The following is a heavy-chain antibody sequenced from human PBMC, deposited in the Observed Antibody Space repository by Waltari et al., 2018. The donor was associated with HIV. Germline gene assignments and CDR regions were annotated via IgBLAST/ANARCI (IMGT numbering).Heavy chain of an antibody. CDR2: ALYTRRPDLFTGQF. CDR3: VRHAAEFRPDFGWILAGVFEP. J-gene: IGHJ1*01. D-gene: IGHD6-19*01. CDR1: GGSIASSDPF. V-gene: IGHV4-39*01. Sequence: QVQLQESGPGFVKPSETLSLICNVSGGSIASSDPFWGWNRQSPATNLGWVGSALYTRRPDLFTGQFFAKSSLKSRVALSVDTSKNQVSLRLTSVTAADTGLYYCVRHAAEFRPDFGWILAGVFEPWGLGTQVIVS.